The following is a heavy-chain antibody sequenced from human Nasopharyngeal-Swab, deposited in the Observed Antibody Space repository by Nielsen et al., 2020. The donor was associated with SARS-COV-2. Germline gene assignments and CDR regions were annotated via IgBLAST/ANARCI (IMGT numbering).Heavy chain of an antibody. CDR1: GYTFTSYG. CDR3: ARAVSWFGELSHYYYMDV. J-gene: IGHJ6*03. V-gene: IGHV1-18*01. CDR2: ISAYNGNT. D-gene: IGHD3-10*01. Sequence: ASVKVSCKASGYTFTSYGISWVRQAPGQGLEWMGWISAYNGNTSYAQKLQGRVTMTTDTSTSTAYMELRSLRSDDTAVYYCARAVSWFGELSHYYYMDVWGKGTTVTVSS.